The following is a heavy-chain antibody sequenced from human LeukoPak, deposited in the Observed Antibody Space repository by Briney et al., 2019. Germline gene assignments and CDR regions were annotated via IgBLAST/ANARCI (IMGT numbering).Heavy chain of an antibody. CDR2: MNPNSGNT. V-gene: IGHV1-8*01. CDR3: ARADAAMVYY. D-gene: IGHD5-18*01. CDR1: VSTVTSYD. J-gene: IGHJ4*02. Sequence: ASVKVSCKASVSTVTSYDINWVRQATGQGLEWMGWMNPNSGNTGYAQKFQGRVTMTRNTSISTAYMELSSLRSEDTAVYYCARADAAMVYYWGQGTLVTVSS.